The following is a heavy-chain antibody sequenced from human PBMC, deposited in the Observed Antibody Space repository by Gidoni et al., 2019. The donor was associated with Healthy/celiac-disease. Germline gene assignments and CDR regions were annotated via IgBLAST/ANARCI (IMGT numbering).Heavy chain of an antibody. D-gene: IGHD2-8*01. J-gene: IGHJ4*02. V-gene: IGHV4-39*01. Sequence: QLQLQESGPGLVTPSETLSLTCTVSGGSISSSSYYWGWFRQPPGKGLEWIGSIYYSGSTYYNPSLKSRVTISVDTSKNQFSLKLSSVTAADTAVYYCASRVSTLSDYWGQGTLVTVSS. CDR2: IYYSGST. CDR1: GGSISSSSYY. CDR3: ASRVSTLSDY.